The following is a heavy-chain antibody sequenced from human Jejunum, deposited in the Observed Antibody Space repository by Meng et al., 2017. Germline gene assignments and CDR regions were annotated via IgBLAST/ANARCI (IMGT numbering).Heavy chain of an antibody. CDR3: ARLFGDFGDLYYFDL. CDR2: INPNSSGT. CDR1: GYTFSDYY. J-gene: IGHJ4*02. D-gene: IGHD3-10*01. V-gene: IGHV1-2*02. Sequence: HAHLGQLGAEVKRPGASVKVSCKAYGYTFSDYYMHWVRQAPGQGLEWMGWINPNSSGTNSAQKFQGRVAMTRDTSIGTAYMEMSSLRSDDTAVYYCARLFGDFGDLYYFDLWGQGTVVTVSS.